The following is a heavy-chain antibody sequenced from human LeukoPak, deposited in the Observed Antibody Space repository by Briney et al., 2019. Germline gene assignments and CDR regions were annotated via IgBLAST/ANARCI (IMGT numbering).Heavy chain of an antibody. D-gene: IGHD3-10*01. V-gene: IGHV3-23*01. CDR2: ISGSGGST. Sequence: GGALRLSCAASGFTFSSYAMSWVRQAPGEGLEWVSAISGSGGSTYYADSVKGRFTISRDNSKNTLYLQMNSLRAEDTAVYYCAKRARPFGGGFDYWGQGTLVSVSS. CDR3: AKRARPFGGGFDY. CDR1: GFTFSSYA. J-gene: IGHJ4*02.